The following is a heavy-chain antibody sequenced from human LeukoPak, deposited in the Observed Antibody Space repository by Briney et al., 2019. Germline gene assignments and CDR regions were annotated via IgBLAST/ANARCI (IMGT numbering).Heavy chain of an antibody. V-gene: IGHV3-30*04. J-gene: IGHJ6*03. CDR1: GFTFGDYV. Sequence: GGSLRLSCTASGFTFGDYVMSWVRQAPGKGLEWVAVISYDGSKKNYADSVKGRFTISRDNSKNTLYLQMNSLRAEDTAVYYCARGPRVGAAGFVYYHYIDVWGKGTTVTVSS. D-gene: IGHD1-26*01. CDR2: ISYDGSKK. CDR3: ARGPRVGAAGFVYYHYIDV.